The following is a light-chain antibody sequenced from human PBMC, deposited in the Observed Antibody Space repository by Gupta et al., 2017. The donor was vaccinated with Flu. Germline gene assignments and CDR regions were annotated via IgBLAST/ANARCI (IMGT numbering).Light chain of an antibody. CDR1: QDISNC. CDR2: DAS. V-gene: IGKV1-33*01. J-gene: IGKJ2*01. CDR3: QQYDNLPR. Sequence: DIQMTQSPSSLSASVGDTVTITCQASQDISNCLNWYQQKPGKAPKLLIYDASNLETGVPSRFSGSGSGTDFTFTISSLQPEDIATYYCQQYDNLPRVGQGTKLEIK.